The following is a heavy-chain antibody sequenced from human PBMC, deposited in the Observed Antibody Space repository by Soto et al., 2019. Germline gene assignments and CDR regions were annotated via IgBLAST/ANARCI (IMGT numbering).Heavy chain of an antibody. CDR3: ARMYNWNDGAGYYYGMDV. CDR1: GYTFTSYD. Sequence: QVQLVQSGAEVKKPGASVKVSSKASGYTFTSYDINWVRQATGQGLEWMGWMNPNSGNTGYAQKFQGRVTMTRNTSISTAYMELSSLRSEDTAVYYCARMYNWNDGAGYYYGMDVWGQGTTVTVSS. V-gene: IGHV1-8*01. CDR2: MNPNSGNT. J-gene: IGHJ6*02. D-gene: IGHD1-1*01.